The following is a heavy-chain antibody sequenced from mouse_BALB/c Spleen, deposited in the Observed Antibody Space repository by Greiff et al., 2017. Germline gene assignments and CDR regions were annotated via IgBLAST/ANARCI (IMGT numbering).Heavy chain of an antibody. V-gene: IGHV5-17*02. Sequence: EVQLVESGGGLVQPGGSRKLSCAASGFTFSSFGMHWVRQAPEKGLEWVAYISSGSSTIYYADTVKGRFTISRDNPKNTLFLQMTSLRSEDTAMYYCARSEGYSLSYAMDYWGQGTSVTVSS. CDR1: GFTFSSFG. J-gene: IGHJ4*01. CDR3: ARSEGYSLSYAMDY. CDR2: ISSGSSTI. D-gene: IGHD2-3*01.